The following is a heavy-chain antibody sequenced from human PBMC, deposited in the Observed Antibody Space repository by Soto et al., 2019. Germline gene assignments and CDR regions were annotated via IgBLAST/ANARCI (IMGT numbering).Heavy chain of an antibody. CDR2: TYWNDDD. J-gene: IGHJ4*02. CDR1: GFSLTSTGVG. Sequence: SGPTLVNPTQTLTLTCSFSGFSLTSTGVGVGWFRQPPGKALEWLGLTYWNDDDRYRSSLRSRLTITKDTSKNQVVLTMTNMDPEETATYYCAHRPGGSGWRYYFDYWGQGTLVTVSS. CDR3: AHRPGGSGWRYYFDY. V-gene: IGHV2-5*01. D-gene: IGHD6-19*01.